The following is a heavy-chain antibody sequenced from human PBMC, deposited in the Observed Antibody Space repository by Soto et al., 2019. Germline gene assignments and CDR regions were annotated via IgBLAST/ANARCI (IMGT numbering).Heavy chain of an antibody. Sequence: QVHLQESGPGLVKPSETLSLTCTVSGGSVSTGSYYWTWIRQPPGKGLEWIGHIYYSGSTTYNPSLKSRVTISLDTSRNQFSLKLSSVTAADTAVYYCAREYHPWGQGTLVTVSS. D-gene: IGHD2-2*02. CDR1: GGSVSTGSYY. CDR2: IYYSGST. V-gene: IGHV4-61*01. CDR3: AREYHP. J-gene: IGHJ5*02.